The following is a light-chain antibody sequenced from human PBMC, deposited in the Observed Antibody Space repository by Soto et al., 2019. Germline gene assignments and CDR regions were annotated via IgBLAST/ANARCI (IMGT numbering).Light chain of an antibody. Sequence: QSGLTQPASVSGSPGQSITISCAGTSSDVGGYNYVSWYQQHPGKAPKLMIYEVRDRPSGVSNRFSGAKSGNTASLTISGLRAEDEADYYCSPYTSTNTVIFGGGTKLTVL. V-gene: IGLV2-14*01. CDR3: SPYTSTNTVI. CDR1: SSDVGGYNY. J-gene: IGLJ2*01. CDR2: EVR.